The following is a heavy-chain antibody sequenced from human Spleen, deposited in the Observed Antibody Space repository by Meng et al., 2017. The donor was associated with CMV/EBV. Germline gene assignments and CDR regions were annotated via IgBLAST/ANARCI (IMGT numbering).Heavy chain of an antibody. D-gene: IGHD5-12*01. V-gene: IGHV1-18*01. CDR1: GYTFTSYG. Sequence: ASVKVSCKASGYTFTSYGISWVRQAPGQGLEWMGWISAYNGNTSYAQKLQGRVTMTTDTSTSTAYMELRSLRSDDTAVYYCARDLTRSGYDSGRYYFDYWGQGTLVTVSS. CDR2: ISAYNGNT. J-gene: IGHJ4*02. CDR3: ARDLTRSGYDSGRYYFDY.